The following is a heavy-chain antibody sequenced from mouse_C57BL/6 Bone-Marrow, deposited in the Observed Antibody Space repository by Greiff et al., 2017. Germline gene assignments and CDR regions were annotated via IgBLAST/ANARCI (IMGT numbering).Heavy chain of an antibody. CDR1: GFTFTDYY. Sequence: EVKLMESGGGLVQPGGSLSLSCAASGFTFTDYYMSWVRQPPGKALEWLGFIRNKANGYTTEYSASVKGRFTISRDNSQSILYLQMNALRAEDSATYYCASLYSSRGNYAMDYWGQGTSVTVSS. CDR2: IRNKANGYTT. J-gene: IGHJ4*01. D-gene: IGHD1-1*01. CDR3: ASLYSSRGNYAMDY. V-gene: IGHV7-3*01.